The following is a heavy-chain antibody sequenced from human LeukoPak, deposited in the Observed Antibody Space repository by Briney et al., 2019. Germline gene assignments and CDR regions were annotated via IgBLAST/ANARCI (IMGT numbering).Heavy chain of an antibody. CDR1: GFTFSSYG. CDR3: AKGNYDSPPSSYYYYMDV. D-gene: IGHD3-22*01. V-gene: IGHV3-33*06. CDR2: IWYDGSNK. J-gene: IGHJ6*03. Sequence: PGGSLRLSCAASGFTFSSYGMHWVRQAPGKGLEWVAVIWYDGSNKYYADSVKGRFTISRDNSKNTLYPQMNSLRAEDTAVYYCAKGNYDSPPSSYYYYMDVWGKGTTVTVSS.